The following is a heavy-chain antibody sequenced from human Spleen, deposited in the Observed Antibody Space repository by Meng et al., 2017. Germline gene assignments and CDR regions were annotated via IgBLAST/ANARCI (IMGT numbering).Heavy chain of an antibody. CDR1: GYTFTSYA. J-gene: IGHJ6*02. D-gene: IGHD3/OR15-3a*01. CDR3: ARDDFPYYYYGMDV. CDR2: INTNTGNP. Sequence: ASVKVSCKASGYTFTSYAMNWVRQAPGQGLEWMGWINTNTGNPTYAQGFTGRFVFSLDTSVSTAYLQISSLKAEDTAVYYCARDDFPYYYYGMDVWGQGTTVTVSS. V-gene: IGHV7-4-1*02.